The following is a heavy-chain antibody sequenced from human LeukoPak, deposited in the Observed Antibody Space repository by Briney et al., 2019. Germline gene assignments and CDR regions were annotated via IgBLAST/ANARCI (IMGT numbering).Heavy chain of an antibody. CDR3: ARDPRYCTNGVCYRLGY. CDR2: ISYDGSNK. D-gene: IGHD2-8*01. Sequence: PGGSLRLSCAASGFTFSSYAMHWVRQAPGKGLEWVAVISYDGSNKYYADSVKGRFTISRDNSKNTLYLQMNSLRAEDTAVYYCARDPRYCTNGVCYRLGYWGQGTLVTVSS. V-gene: IGHV3-30*04. J-gene: IGHJ4*02. CDR1: GFTFSSYA.